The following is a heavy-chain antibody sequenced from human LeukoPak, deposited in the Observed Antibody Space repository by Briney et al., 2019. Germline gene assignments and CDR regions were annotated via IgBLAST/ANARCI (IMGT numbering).Heavy chain of an antibody. J-gene: IGHJ4*02. CDR2: INPNSGGT. V-gene: IGHV1-2*02. CDR3: ARSYSYDSSGYYGAK. Sequence: ASVKVSFKASGYTFTGQYIHWVRQAPGQGPEWMGWINPNSGGTNYAQKFQGRVTMTRDTSTSTAYMEVSSLRSDDTAVYYCARSYSYDSSGYYGAKWGQGTLVTVSS. CDR1: GYTFTGQY. D-gene: IGHD3-22*01.